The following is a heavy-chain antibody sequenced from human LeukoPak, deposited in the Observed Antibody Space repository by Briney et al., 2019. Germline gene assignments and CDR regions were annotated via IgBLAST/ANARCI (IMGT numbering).Heavy chain of an antibody. V-gene: IGHV4-59*01. D-gene: IGHD1-26*01. CDR3: ARGGNYWPQWWFDP. J-gene: IGHJ5*02. Sequence: SETLSLTCTVSGGSISTYYWSWIRQPPGKGLERIGYIYYTGSTSYNPSLKSRVTMSLDASKNQFSLELNSVTPADTAVYYCARGGNYWPQWWFDPWGRGTLVSVSS. CDR2: IYYTGST. CDR1: GGSISTYY.